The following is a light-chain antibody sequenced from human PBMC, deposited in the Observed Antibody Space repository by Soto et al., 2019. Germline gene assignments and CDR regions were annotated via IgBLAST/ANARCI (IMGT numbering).Light chain of an antibody. CDR1: QSLLHSNGYNY. V-gene: IGKV2-28*01. Sequence: DIVMTQSPLSLPVTPGEPASISCRSSQSLLHSNGYNYLDWYLQKPGQSPQLLIYLGSNRASGVPDRFSGSGSGTDFSLTISSLEPEDIATYYCQHYDSLPLTFGGGTKIAIK. J-gene: IGKJ4*01. CDR2: LGS. CDR3: QHYDSLPLT.